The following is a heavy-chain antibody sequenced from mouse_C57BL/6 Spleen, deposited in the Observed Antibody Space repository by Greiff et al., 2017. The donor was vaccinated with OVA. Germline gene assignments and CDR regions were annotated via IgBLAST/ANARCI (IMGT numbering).Heavy chain of an antibody. D-gene: IGHD2-13*01. J-gene: IGHJ4*01. Sequence: VQLQQSGAELVKPGASVKLPCTASGFNIKDYYMHWVKQRTEQGLEWIGRIDPEDGDTKYAPKFQGKATRTADTSSNTAYLQLSSLTSEDTAVEYCARGVRPYYGDGGAAIDDWGPGTSVTVSS. CDR3: ARGVRPYYGDGGAAIDD. CDR2: IDPEDGDT. V-gene: IGHV14-2*01. CDR1: GFNIKDYY.